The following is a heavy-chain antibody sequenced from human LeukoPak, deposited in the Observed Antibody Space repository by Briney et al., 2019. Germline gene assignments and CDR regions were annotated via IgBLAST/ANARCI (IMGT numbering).Heavy chain of an antibody. CDR2: IYPGDSDT. V-gene: IGHV5-51*01. J-gene: IGHJ3*02. CDR3: ARWDYRGVSLRRASDI. Sequence: GESLKISCKGSGYSFTSYRIGWVRQMPGKGLEWMGIIYPGDSDTRYSPSFQGQVTISADKSISTAYLQWSSLKASDTAMYYCARWDYRGVSLRRASDIWGQGTMVTVSS. D-gene: IGHD3-10*01. CDR1: GYSFTSYR.